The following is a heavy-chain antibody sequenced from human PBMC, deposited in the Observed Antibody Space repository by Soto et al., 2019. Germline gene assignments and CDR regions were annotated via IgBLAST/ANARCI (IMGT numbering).Heavy chain of an antibody. V-gene: IGHV1-8*01. CDR3: ARLGSTSWLNGMDV. CDR2: MNPNSGNT. J-gene: IGHJ6*02. Sequence: ASVKVSCRASGYTFTSYDINWVRQATGQGLEWMGWMNPNSGNTGYAQKFQGRVTMTRNTSISTAYMELSSLRSEDTAVYYCARLGSTSWLNGMDVWGQGTTVTVSS. D-gene: IGHD2-2*01. CDR1: GYTFTSYD.